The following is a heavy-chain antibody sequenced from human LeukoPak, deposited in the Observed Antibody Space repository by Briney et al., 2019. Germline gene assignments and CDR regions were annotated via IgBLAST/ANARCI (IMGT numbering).Heavy chain of an antibody. CDR3: ARHQSITMDEYYFDY. Sequence: PSETLSLTCTVSGYSISSGYYWGWIRQPPGKGLEWIGYIYYSGSTNYNPSLKSRVTISVDTSKNQFSLKLSSVTAADTAVYYCARHQSITMDEYYFDYWGQGTLVTVSS. CDR1: GYSISSGYY. J-gene: IGHJ4*02. V-gene: IGHV4-38-2*02. D-gene: IGHD3-10*01. CDR2: IYYSGST.